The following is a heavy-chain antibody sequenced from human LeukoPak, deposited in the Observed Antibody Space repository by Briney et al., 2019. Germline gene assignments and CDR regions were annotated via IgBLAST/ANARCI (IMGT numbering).Heavy chain of an antibody. CDR2: ISSGSSYI. CDR1: GFTFSSYS. V-gene: IGHV3-21*01. CDR3: ARDDQGSSWYLGHSDAFDI. D-gene: IGHD6-13*01. J-gene: IGHJ3*02. Sequence: GGSLRLSCAASGFTFSSYSMNWVRQAPGKGLEWVSSISSGSSYIYYADSVKGRFTTSRDNAKNSLFLQTNSLRAEDTAMYYSARDDQGSSWYLGHSDAFDIWGQGTMVTVSS.